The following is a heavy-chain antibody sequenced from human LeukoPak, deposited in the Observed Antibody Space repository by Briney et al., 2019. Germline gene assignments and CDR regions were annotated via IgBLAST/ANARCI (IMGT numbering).Heavy chain of an antibody. CDR3: AGDCSGGSCSRYYYYGMDV. D-gene: IGHD2-15*01. V-gene: IGHV3-7*01. Sequence: GGPLRLSCAASGFTFSNYWMSWVRQAPGKGLEWVTNIEPYGSEKNYLDSVKGRFSISRDNAKNSLSLQMNSLRAEDTAVYYCAGDCSGGSCSRYYYYGMDVWGQGTTVTVSS. CDR1: GFTFSNYW. J-gene: IGHJ6*02. CDR2: IEPYGSEK.